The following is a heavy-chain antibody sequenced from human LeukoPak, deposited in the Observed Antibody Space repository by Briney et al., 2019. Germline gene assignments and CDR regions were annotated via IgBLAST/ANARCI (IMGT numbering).Heavy chain of an antibody. CDR1: GFTFDDYA. D-gene: IGHD6-13*01. Sequence: GRSLRLSCAASGFTFDDYAMHWVRQAPGKGLEWVSGISWNSGSIGYADSVKGRFTISRDNAKNSLYLQMNSLRAEDMALYYCAKDFGAAGKNFDYRGQGTLVTVSS. J-gene: IGHJ4*02. CDR3: AKDFGAAGKNFDY. V-gene: IGHV3-9*03. CDR2: ISWNSGSI.